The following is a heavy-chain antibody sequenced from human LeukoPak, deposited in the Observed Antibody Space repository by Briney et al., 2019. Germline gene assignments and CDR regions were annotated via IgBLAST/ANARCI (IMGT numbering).Heavy chain of an antibody. CDR3: ARVSPSGYFDY. CDR2: IYYSGST. V-gene: IGHV4-59*01. CDR1: GGSISSYY. Sequence: SETLSLTCTVSGGSISSYYWSWIRQPPGKGLEWIGYIYYSGSTNYNPSLKSRVTISVDTSKNQFSLKLSSVTAADTAVYYCARVSPSGYFDYWGQRTLVTVSS. J-gene: IGHJ4*02.